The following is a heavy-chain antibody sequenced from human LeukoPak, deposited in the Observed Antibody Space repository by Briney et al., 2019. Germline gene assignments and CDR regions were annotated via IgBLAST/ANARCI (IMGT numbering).Heavy chain of an antibody. Sequence: ASVKVSCKASGYTFTSYYMHWVRQAPGQGLEWMGIINPSGGSTSYAQKFQGRVTMTRDTSTSTVYMELSSLRSEDTAVYYCATYYGGNGVPPNRNGAFDIWGQGTMVTVSS. CDR2: INPSGGST. V-gene: IGHV1-46*01. CDR1: GYTFTSYY. CDR3: ATYYGGNGVPPNRNGAFDI. J-gene: IGHJ3*02. D-gene: IGHD4-23*01.